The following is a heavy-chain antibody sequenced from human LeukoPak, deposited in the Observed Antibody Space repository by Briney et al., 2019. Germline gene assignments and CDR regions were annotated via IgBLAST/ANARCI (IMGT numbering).Heavy chain of an antibody. J-gene: IGHJ5*02. V-gene: IGHV3-21*01. CDR3: ARGKYYYGSGFDP. Sequence: GGSLRLSCAASGFTFSSYSMNWVRQAPGKGLEWVSSISSSSSYIYYADSVKGRFTISRDNAKNSLYLQMNSLRAEDTAVYYCARGKYYYGSGFDPWGQGTLVTVSS. D-gene: IGHD3-10*01. CDR2: ISSSSSYI. CDR1: GFTFSSYS.